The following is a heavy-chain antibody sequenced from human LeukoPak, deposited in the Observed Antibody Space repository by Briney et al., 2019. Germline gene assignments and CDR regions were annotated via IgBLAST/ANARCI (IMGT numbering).Heavy chain of an antibody. CDR1: GFTFSSYE. V-gene: IGHV3-23*01. Sequence: GGSLRLSCAASGFTFSSYEMNWVRQAPGKGLEWVSGISPSGDITYYADSVKGRFTISRDNSRNTLYLEVISLTAEDTAVYYCAKDDAWLRFGEWSQGTLVTVSS. CDR3: AKDDAWLRFGE. D-gene: IGHD3-10*01. J-gene: IGHJ4*02. CDR2: ISPSGDIT.